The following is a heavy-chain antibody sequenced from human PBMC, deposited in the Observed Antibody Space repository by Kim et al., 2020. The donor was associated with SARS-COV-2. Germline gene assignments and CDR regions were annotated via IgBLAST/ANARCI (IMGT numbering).Heavy chain of an antibody. CDR1: GFTFSSYG. Sequence: GGSLRLSCAASGFTFSSYGMHWVRQAPGKGLEWVAVIWYDGSNKYYADSVKGRFTISRDNSKNTLYLQMNSLRAEDTAVYYCAKLGGGSYYGRPFDIWGQGTMVTVSS. D-gene: IGHD1-26*01. J-gene: IGHJ3*02. V-gene: IGHV3-33*06. CDR2: IWYDGSNK. CDR3: AKLGGGSYYGRPFDI.